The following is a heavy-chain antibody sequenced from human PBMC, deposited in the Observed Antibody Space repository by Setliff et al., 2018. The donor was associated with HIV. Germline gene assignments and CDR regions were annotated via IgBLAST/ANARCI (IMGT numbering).Heavy chain of an antibody. D-gene: IGHD3-22*01. CDR3: ARGGGYYSDSGGIYYYMDV. CDR2: INWNGRST. CDR1: GFTFDDYG. J-gene: IGHJ6*03. V-gene: IGHV3-20*04. Sequence: SGGSLRLSCEASGFTFDDYGMNWVRQAPGKGLEWVSGINWNGRSTGDADFVKGRFTISRDNAKNSLYLQMNSLGAEVTALYYCARGGGYYSDSGGIYYYMDVWGKGTTVTVSS.